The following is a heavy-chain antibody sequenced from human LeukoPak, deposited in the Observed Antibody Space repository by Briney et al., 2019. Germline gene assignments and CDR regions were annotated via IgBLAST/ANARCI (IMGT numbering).Heavy chain of an antibody. D-gene: IGHD2-21*02. CDR2: FYHSGST. V-gene: IGHV4-4*02. Sequence: SGTLSLTCAVSGDSIITNHWWSWVRQPPGKGLEWIGEFYHSGSTNYNPSLKSRVTISVDKSKNQFSLKLSSVTAADTAVYYCARHRQRAIVVVTALAFDIWGQGTMVTVSS. CDR3: ARHRQRAIVVVTALAFDI. J-gene: IGHJ3*02. CDR1: GDSIITNHW.